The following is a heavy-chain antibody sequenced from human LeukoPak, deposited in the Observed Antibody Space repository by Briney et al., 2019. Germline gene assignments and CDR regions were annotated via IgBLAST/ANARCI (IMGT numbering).Heavy chain of an antibody. CDR2: ISAYNGNT. J-gene: IGHJ4*02. V-gene: IGHV1-18*01. Sequence: ASVKVSCKASGYTFTSYATHWVRQAPGQGLERMGWISAYNGNTNYAQKLQGRVTMTTDTSTSTAYMELRSLRSDDTAVYYCARAIAAAGKFDYWGQGTLVTVSS. D-gene: IGHD6-13*01. CDR1: GYTFTSYA. CDR3: ARAIAAAGKFDY.